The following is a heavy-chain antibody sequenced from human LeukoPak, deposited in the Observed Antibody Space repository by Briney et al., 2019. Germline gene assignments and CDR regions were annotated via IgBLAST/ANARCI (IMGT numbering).Heavy chain of an antibody. J-gene: IGHJ4*02. CDR2: IYYSGST. D-gene: IGHD6-13*01. CDR3: ARSGYSSTWYRYRFDY. Sequence: SETLSLTCTVSGGSISSSSYYWGWIRQPPGKGLEWIGSIYYSGSTYYNPSLKSRLTISVDTSKNQFSLKLSSVTAADTAVYYCARSGYSSTWYRYRFDYWGQGTLVTVSS. CDR1: GGSISSSSYY. V-gene: IGHV4-39*01.